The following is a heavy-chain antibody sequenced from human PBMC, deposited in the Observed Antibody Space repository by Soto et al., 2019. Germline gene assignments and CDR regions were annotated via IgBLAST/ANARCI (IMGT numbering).Heavy chain of an antibody. CDR2: INPDTGTT. Sequence: QVQLVQSGAEVRKPGASVKLSCQASGYTFTHYYIHWVRQAPGQGLEWLGIINPDTGTTSYAQTSQGRGTLTTETAASTVYLELSGLAAEDTAVYYCASCPIYGGDSYFAYWGQGTLVTVSS. D-gene: IGHD2-21*01. CDR1: GYTFTHYY. J-gene: IGHJ4*02. CDR3: ASCPIYGGDSYFAY. V-gene: IGHV1-46*01.